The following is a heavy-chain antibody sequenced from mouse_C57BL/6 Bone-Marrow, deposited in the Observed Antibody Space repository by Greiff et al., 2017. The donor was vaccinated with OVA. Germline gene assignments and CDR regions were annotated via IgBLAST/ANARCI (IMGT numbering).Heavy chain of an antibody. CDR3: ARWGGSYWYFDV. D-gene: IGHD1-1*02. J-gene: IGHJ1*03. CDR2: IYPRDGST. Sequence: VQLQQSDAELVKPGASVKISCKASGYTFTDYTIHWMKQRPEQGLEWIGYIYPRDGSTKYNEKFKGKATLTADKSSSTAYMQLNSLTSEDSAVYFCARWGGSYWYFDVWGTGTTVTVSS. CDR1: GYTFTDYT. V-gene: IGHV1-78*01.